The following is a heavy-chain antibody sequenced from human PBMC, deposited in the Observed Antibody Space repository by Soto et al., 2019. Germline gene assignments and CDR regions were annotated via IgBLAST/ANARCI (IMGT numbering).Heavy chain of an antibody. D-gene: IGHD3-10*01. CDR2: INHSGST. J-gene: IGHJ6*02. V-gene: IGHV4-34*01. Sequence: SETLSLTCAVYGGSFSGYYWSWIRQPPGKGLEWIGEINHSGSTNYNPSLKSRVTISVDTSKNQFSLKLSSVTAADTAVYHCARQYYYGSGSYYNAPYYYYGMDVWGQGTTVT. CDR1: GGSFSGYY. CDR3: ARQYYYGSGSYYNAPYYYYGMDV.